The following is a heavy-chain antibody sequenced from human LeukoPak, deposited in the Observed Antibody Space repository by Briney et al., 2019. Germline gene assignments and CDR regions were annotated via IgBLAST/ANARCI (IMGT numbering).Heavy chain of an antibody. J-gene: IGHJ6*03. V-gene: IGHV4-34*01. Sequence: PSETLSLTCAVYGGSFSGYYWSWIRQPPGKGLEWIGEINHSGSTNYNPSLKSRVTISVDTSKNQFSLKLSSVTAADTAVYYCARVIFSGLWYRSAYYYYYMDVWGKGTTVTVSS. CDR1: GGSFSGYY. D-gene: IGHD5-18*01. CDR2: INHSGST. CDR3: ARVIFSGLWYRSAYYYYYMDV.